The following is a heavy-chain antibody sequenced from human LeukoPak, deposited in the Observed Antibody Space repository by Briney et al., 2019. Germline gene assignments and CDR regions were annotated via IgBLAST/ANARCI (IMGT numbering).Heavy chain of an antibody. CDR1: GFTFSSYG. D-gene: IGHD2-15*01. CDR2: ISGSGGST. J-gene: IGHJ4*02. CDR3: AKASLYYCSGGSCYFSDY. V-gene: IGHV3-23*01. Sequence: PGGSLRLSCAASGFTFSSYGMSWVRQAPGKGLEWVSAISGSGGSTYYADSVKGRFTISRDNSKNTLYLQMNSLSAEDTAVYYCAKASLYYCSGGSCYFSDYWGQGTLVTVSS.